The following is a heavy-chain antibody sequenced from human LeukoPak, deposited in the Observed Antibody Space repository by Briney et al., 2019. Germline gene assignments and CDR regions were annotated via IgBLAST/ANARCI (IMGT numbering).Heavy chain of an antibody. V-gene: IGHV4-61*02. CDR2: IYTSGST. Sequence: PSQTLSLTCTVSGGSISSGSYYWSWIRQPAGKGLEWIGRIYTSGSTNYNPPLKSRVTISVDTSKNQFSLKLSSVTAADTAVYYCARVLKGRAPFDYWGQGTLVTVSS. CDR1: GGSISSGSYY. J-gene: IGHJ4*02. CDR3: ARVLKGRAPFDY.